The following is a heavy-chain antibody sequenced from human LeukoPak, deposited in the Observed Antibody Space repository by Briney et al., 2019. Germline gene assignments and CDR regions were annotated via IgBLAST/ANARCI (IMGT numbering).Heavy chain of an antibody. D-gene: IGHD3-16*02. V-gene: IGHV1-2*02. CDR2: INPNSGGT. J-gene: IGHJ6*02. Sequence: GASVKVSCKASGYTFTGYYMHWVRQAPGQGLEWMGWINPNSGGTNYAQKFQGRVTMTGDTSISTAYMELSRLRSDDTAVYYCARDGQTSDYVWGSYRFPYYGMDVWGQGTTVTVSS. CDR1: GYTFTGYY. CDR3: ARDGQTSDYVWGSYRFPYYGMDV.